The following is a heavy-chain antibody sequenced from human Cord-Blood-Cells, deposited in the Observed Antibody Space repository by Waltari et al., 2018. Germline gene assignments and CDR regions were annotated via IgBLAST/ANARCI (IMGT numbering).Heavy chain of an antibody. CDR2: ISYDGSNK. CDR3: ARGVGATDY. D-gene: IGHD1-26*01. V-gene: IGHV3-30-3*01. J-gene: IGHJ4*02. CDR1: GFPFSSYA. Sequence: QVQLVESGGGVVQPGRCLRLSCAASGFPFSSYALHWVRQAPGKGLEWVAVISYDGSNKYYADSVKGRFTISRDNSKNTLYLQMNSLRAEDTAVYYCARGVGATDYWGQGTLVTVSS.